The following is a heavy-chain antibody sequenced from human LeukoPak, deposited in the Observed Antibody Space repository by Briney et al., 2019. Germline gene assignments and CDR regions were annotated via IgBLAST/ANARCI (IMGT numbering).Heavy chain of an antibody. CDR1: GFTFSSYG. J-gene: IGHJ4*02. CDR3: AKDTLLYSSSRPFDY. D-gene: IGHD6-13*01. CDR2: IRYDGSNK. Sequence: GGSLRLSCAASGFTFSSYGMHGVREAPGKGLEWVAFIRYDGSNKYYAGSVKGPFPISRDNSKNTLCLQMNSLRAEDTAVYYCAKDTLLYSSSRPFDYWGQGTLVTVSS. V-gene: IGHV3-30*02.